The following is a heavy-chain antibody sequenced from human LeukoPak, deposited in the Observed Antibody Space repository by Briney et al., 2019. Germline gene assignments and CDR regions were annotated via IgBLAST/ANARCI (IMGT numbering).Heavy chain of an antibody. Sequence: SETLSLTCAVYGGSFSGYYWSWIRQPPGKGLEWIGEINHSGSTNYNPSLKSRVTISVDTSKNQFSLKLSSVTAADTAVYYCARLRGTDFPRIWGQGTLVTVSS. V-gene: IGHV4-34*01. CDR3: ARLRGTDFPRI. J-gene: IGHJ4*02. D-gene: IGHD3-16*01. CDR1: GGSFSGYY. CDR2: INHSGST.